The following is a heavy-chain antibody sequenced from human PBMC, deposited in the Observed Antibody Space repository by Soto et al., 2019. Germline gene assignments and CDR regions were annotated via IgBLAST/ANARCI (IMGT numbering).Heavy chain of an antibody. CDR1: GGSISSGNYY. CDR3: ARLLGSGYYASYYYYYGMDV. Sequence: PSETLSLTCTVSGGSISSGNYYWGWVRQPPGKGLEWIGSIYYSGITYYNPSLKSRVTISVDTSKNQFSLKLNSVTAADTAVYYCARLLGSGYYASYYYYYGMDVWGQGTTVTVS. V-gene: IGHV4-39*01. CDR2: IYYSGIT. J-gene: IGHJ6*02. D-gene: IGHD3-3*01.